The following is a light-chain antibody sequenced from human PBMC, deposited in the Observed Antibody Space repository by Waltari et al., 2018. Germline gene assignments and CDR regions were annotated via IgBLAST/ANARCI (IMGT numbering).Light chain of an antibody. J-gene: IGLJ3*02. Sequence: QSALTQPASVSGSPGQSVTISCPGTSSDRVDYHLVSWYQQHPGKAPKLIIFDVTTRPSGVSNRFSGSKSGSTASLTISGLQAEDEADYFCSSYPRTGTWLFGGGTKLTVL. CDR3: SSYPRTGTWL. CDR1: SSDRVDYHL. CDR2: DVT. V-gene: IGLV2-14*03.